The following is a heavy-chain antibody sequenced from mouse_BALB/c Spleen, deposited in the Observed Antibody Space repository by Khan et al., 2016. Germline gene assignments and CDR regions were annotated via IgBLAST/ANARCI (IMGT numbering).Heavy chain of an antibody. Sequence: VQLQESGAELAKPGASVKMSCKASGYTFTDYWMHWVKQRPGQGLEWIGYINPNTGYTEYNQKFKDKATLTADKSSSTAYMQLSSLTSEDSAVYYCARWSYYYGSSYGWCAYWGQGTLVTVSA. D-gene: IGHD1-1*01. CDR3: ARWSYYYGSSYGWCAY. J-gene: IGHJ3*01. CDR1: GYTFTDYW. V-gene: IGHV1-7*01. CDR2: INPNTGYT.